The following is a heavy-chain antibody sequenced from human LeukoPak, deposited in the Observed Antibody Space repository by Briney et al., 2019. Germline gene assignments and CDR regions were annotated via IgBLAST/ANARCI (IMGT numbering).Heavy chain of an antibody. CDR1: GYTFTSYG. Sequence: ASVKVSCKASGYTFTSYGISWVRQAPGQGLEWMGWISAYNGNTNYAQKLQGRVTMTTDTSTSTAYMELRSLRSDDTAVYYCARVRWGYCSSTSCYMIDYWGQGTLVTVS. V-gene: IGHV1-18*01. J-gene: IGHJ4*02. CDR3: ARVRWGYCSSTSCYMIDY. CDR2: ISAYNGNT. D-gene: IGHD2-2*02.